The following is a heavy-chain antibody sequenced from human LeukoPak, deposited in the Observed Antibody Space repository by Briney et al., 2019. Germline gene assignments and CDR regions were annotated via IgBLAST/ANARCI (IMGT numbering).Heavy chain of an antibody. CDR1: GGSVSGYY. CDR2: IHYSGST. CDR3: ARGGTKQWLVDDS. J-gene: IGHJ4*02. Sequence: SETLSLTCTVSGGSVSGYYWSWIRQPPGKGLEWIGYIHYSGSTNYNPSLKSRVTISVDTSKNQFSLKLSSVTAADTAIYYCARGGTKQWLVDDSWGQGTLVTVSS. D-gene: IGHD6-19*01. V-gene: IGHV4-59*02.